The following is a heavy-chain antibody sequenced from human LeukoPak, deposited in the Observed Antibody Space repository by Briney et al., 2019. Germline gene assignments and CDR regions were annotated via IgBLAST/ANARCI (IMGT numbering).Heavy chain of an antibody. D-gene: IGHD3-9*01. CDR3: ARDESGYDILTGSAGY. CDR1: GFTFSSYS. CDR2: ISSSSGYI. V-gene: IGHV3-21*01. Sequence: PGGSLRLSCAASGFTFSSYSMNWVRQAPGKGLEWVSSISSSSGYIYYADSVKGRSTISRDNAKNSLYLQMNSLRAEDTAVYYCARDESGYDILTGSAGYWGQGTLVTVSS. J-gene: IGHJ4*02.